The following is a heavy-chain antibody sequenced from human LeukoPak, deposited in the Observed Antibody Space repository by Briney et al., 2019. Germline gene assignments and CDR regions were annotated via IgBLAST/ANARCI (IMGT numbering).Heavy chain of an antibody. J-gene: IGHJ5*02. Sequence: SETLSLTCNVSGGSISSGDKYWSWICQPPGKGLEWIGYIYYSGSTYYNPSLKSRLTISVDTSENQFSLHLTSVTAADTAVYFCARVTRWAGLDLWGQGTLVTVSS. CDR2: IYYSGST. D-gene: IGHD2-21*02. CDR1: GGSISSGDKY. V-gene: IGHV4-30-4*01. CDR3: ARVTRWAGLDL.